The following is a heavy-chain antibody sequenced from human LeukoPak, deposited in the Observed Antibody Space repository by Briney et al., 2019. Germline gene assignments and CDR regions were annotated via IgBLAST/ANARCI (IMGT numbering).Heavy chain of an antibody. CDR2: ISSGGDII. CDR1: GFTFTDHY. Sequence: PGGSLRLSCAASGFTFTDHYMSWVRQAPGKALEWVSYISSGGDIIYYADSVKGRFTVSRDNAKNSLYLQMNSLRAEDTAVYYCTREDYYYASGHWAQGTLVTVSS. J-gene: IGHJ4*02. V-gene: IGHV3-11*04. D-gene: IGHD3-10*01. CDR3: TREDYYYASGH.